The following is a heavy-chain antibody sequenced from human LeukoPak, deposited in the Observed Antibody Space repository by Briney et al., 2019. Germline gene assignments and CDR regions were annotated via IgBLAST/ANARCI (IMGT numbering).Heavy chain of an antibody. Sequence: ASVKVSCKASGYTFTSYDINWVRQATGQGLAWMGWMNPNSGNTGYAQKFQGRVTMTRNTSISTAYMELSSLRSEDTAVYYCARGQRYCSSTSCYSPNFDYWGQGTLVTVSS. V-gene: IGHV1-8*01. CDR3: ARGQRYCSSTSCYSPNFDY. CDR2: MNPNSGNT. J-gene: IGHJ4*02. CDR1: GYTFTSYD. D-gene: IGHD2-2*01.